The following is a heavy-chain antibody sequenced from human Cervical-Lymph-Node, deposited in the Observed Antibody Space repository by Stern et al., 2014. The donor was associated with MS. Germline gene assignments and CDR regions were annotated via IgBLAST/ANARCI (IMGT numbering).Heavy chain of an antibody. D-gene: IGHD4-17*01. CDR2: VHYTGSP. CDR3: ASCDGYSFAS. Sequence: VQLVESGPGLVKPSETLSLTCVVSGASITTNHWSWIRQSPGKGLEWIGNVHYTGSPPKNPAPQGGAPTAIDPSTRRFSLGLSSVTAADTAVYFCASCDGYSFASWGQGTLVTVSS. CDR1: GASITTNH. V-gene: IGHV4-59*08. J-gene: IGHJ4*02.